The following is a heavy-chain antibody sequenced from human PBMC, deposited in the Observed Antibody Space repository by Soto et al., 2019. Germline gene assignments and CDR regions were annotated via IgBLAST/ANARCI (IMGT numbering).Heavy chain of an antibody. V-gene: IGHV4-39*01. CDR1: GGSVSSSSYY. J-gene: IGHJ4*02. CDR3: ARLGCSGGSCYSYLPGYYFDY. CDR2: IYYSGST. Sequence: SETLSLTCTVSGGSVSSSSYYWGWIRQPPGKGLEWIGSIYYSGSTYYNPSLKSRVTISVDTSKNQFSLKLSSVTAADTAVYYCARLGCSGGSCYSYLPGYYFDYWGQGTLVTVSS. D-gene: IGHD2-15*01.